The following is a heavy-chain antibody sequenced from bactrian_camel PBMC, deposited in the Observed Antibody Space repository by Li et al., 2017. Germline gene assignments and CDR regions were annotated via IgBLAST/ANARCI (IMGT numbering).Heavy chain of an antibody. V-gene: IGHV3S53*01. D-gene: IGHD1*01. CDR2: IEPDGTS. Sequence: HVQLVESGGGSVQAGGSLRLSCAASGIFSPYYMAWFRQAPGREREGLAAIEPDGTSTYAGPVKGRFTISKDNGKNTLYLQMNSLKPEDTAMYYCAADPRCRYDGTRGKGVYTYYGRGTQVTVS. CDR1: GIFSPYY. J-gene: IGHJ4*01.